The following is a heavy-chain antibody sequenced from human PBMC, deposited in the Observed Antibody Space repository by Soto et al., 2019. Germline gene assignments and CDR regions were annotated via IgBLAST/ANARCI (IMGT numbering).Heavy chain of an antibody. D-gene: IGHD1-1*01. CDR3: ARDGTINSAPYYGMDV. Sequence: GGSLRLSCAASGFTVSSNYMSWVRQAPGKGLEWVSLIFSGGSTYYADSVKGRFTISRDNSKNALYLQMNSLRAENTAVYYCARDGTINSAPYYGMDVWGQRTKVTVSS. J-gene: IGHJ6*02. V-gene: IGHV3-53*01. CDR1: GFTVSSNY. CDR2: IFSGGST.